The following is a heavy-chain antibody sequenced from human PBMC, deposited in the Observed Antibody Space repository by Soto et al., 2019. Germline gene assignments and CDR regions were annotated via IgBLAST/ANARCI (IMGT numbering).Heavy chain of an antibody. V-gene: IGHV1-69*13. CDR2: IIPIFGTA. CDR3: ARDSPPIRYCSGGSCYSYYGMDV. Sequence: ASVKVSCKASGGTFSSYAISWVRQAPGQGLEWMGGIIPIFGTANYAQKFQGRVTITADESTSTAYMELSSLRSEDTAVYYCARDSPPIRYCSGGSCYSYYGMDVWGKGTTVTVS. CDR1: GGTFSSYA. D-gene: IGHD2-15*01. J-gene: IGHJ6*04.